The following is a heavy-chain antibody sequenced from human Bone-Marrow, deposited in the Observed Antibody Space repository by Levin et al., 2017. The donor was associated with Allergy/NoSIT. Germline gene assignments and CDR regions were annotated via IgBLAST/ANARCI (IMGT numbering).Heavy chain of an antibody. J-gene: IGHJ5*02. CDR2: IYPDDSET. V-gene: IGHV5-51*01. CDR1: GYSFTTYW. Sequence: HGESLKISCKGSGYSFTTYWIGWVRLMPGKGLEWMGSIYPDDSETRYSPSFQGHVTISADKSISTAYLQWSSLKASDTAMYYCARRDCSSGDICYSGPNSWLDPWGQGTLVTVSS. D-gene: IGHD2-15*01. CDR3: ARRDCSSGDICYSGPNSWLDP.